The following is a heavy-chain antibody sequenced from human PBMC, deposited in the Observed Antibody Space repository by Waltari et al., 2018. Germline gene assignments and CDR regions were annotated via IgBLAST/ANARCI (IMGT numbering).Heavy chain of an antibody. Sequence: QVQLQESGPGLVKPSETLSLTCAVSGYSISSGYYWGWIRQPPGKGLEWIGSIYHSGSTYYNPSLKSRVTISVDTSKNQFSLKLSSVTAADTAVYYCARPAAADTGPVDYWGQGTLVTVSS. J-gene: IGHJ4*02. CDR1: GYSISSGYY. CDR3: ARPAAADTGPVDY. CDR2: IYHSGST. V-gene: IGHV4-38-2*01. D-gene: IGHD6-13*01.